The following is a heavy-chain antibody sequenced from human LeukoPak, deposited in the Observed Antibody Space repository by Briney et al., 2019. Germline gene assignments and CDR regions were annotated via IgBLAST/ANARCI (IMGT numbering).Heavy chain of an antibody. CDR2: ISSSSSYT. Sequence: GGSLRLSCAASGFTFSDCYMRWIRQAPGKGLEWVSYISSSSSYTNYADSVKGRFTISRDNAKNSLYLQMNSLRAEDTAVYYCARDQTTVTTNWFDPWGQGTLVIVSS. J-gene: IGHJ5*02. CDR1: GFTFSDCY. D-gene: IGHD4-17*01. V-gene: IGHV3-11*06. CDR3: ARDQTTVTTNWFDP.